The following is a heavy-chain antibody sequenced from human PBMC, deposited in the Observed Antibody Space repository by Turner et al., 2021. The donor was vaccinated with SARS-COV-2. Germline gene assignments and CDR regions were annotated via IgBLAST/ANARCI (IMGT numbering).Heavy chain of an antibody. D-gene: IGHD3-10*01. V-gene: IGHV3-30*18. CDR3: ANLWFGELSTDY. J-gene: IGHJ4*02. CDR2: ISYDGSNK. CDR1: GFTFSSYG. Sequence: QVQLVEPGGGVVQPGRSLRLSWAASGFTFSSYGMHWVRQAPGKGLEWVAVISYDGSNKYYADSVRGRFTISRDNSKNTLYLQMNSLRAEDTAVYYCANLWFGELSTDYWGQGTLVTVSS.